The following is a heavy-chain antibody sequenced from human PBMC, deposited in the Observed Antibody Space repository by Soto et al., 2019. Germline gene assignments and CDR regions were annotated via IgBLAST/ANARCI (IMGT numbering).Heavy chain of an antibody. D-gene: IGHD1-1*01. CDR1: GFTFSSYA. Sequence: QVQLVESGGGVVQPGKSLRLSCAASGFTFSSYAMHWARQAPGKGLEWVTVISIRGGDEYYAESVRGRFTISRDDSKNTLNLQMDSREVKDTAVYYCPRSTKGARQHLDYGCQGTLVTFSS. CDR3: PRSTKGARQHLDY. J-gene: IGHJ4*02. CDR2: ISIRGGDE. V-gene: IGHV3-30*03.